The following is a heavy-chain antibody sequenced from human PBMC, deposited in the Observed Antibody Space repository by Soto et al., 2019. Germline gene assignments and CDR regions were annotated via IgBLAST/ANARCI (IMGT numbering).Heavy chain of an antibody. CDR1: GYTFTSYG. CDR2: ISAYNGNT. V-gene: IGHV1-18*01. D-gene: IGHD4-17*01. CDR3: AREAPSRTTVTYYFDY. Sequence: GASVKVSCKASGYTFTSYGISWVRQAPGQGLEWMGWISAYNGNTNYAQKLQGRVTMTTDTSTSTAYMELRSLRSDDTAVYYCAREAPSRTTVTYYFDYWGQGTLVTVSS. J-gene: IGHJ4*02.